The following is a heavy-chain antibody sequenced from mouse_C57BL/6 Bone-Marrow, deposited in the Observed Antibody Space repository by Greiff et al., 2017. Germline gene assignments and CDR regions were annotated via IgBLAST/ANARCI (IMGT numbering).Heavy chain of an antibody. CDR3: ERHEAIYYDYDGGYAMDY. J-gene: IGHJ4*01. D-gene: IGHD2-4*01. V-gene: IGHV1-62-2*01. CDR1: GYTFTEYT. CDR2: FYPGSGSI. Sequence: QVQLQQSGAELVKPGASVKLSCKASGYTFTEYTIHWVKQRSGQGLEWIGWFYPGSGSITYNEKFKDKATLTADKSSSTVYIELSRLSSEYSAVYFYERHEAIYYDYDGGYAMDYWGQGTSVTVSS.